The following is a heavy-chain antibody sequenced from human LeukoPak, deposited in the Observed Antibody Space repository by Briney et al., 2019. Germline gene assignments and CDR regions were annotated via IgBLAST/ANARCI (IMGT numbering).Heavy chain of an antibody. CDR2: ISSSSSTI. V-gene: IGHV3-48*01. J-gene: IGHJ4*02. CDR1: GFTFSDYS. D-gene: IGHD1-26*01. Sequence: GGSLRLSCAASGFTFSDYSMNWVRQAPGRGLEWVSYISSSSSTIYYADSVKGRFTISRDNAKNSLYLQMNSLRAEDTAVYYCARPSGVGDYWGQGTLVTVSS. CDR3: ARPSGVGDY.